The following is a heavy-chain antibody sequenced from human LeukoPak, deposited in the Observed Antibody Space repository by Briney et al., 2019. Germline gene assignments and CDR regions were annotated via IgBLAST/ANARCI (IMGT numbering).Heavy chain of an antibody. Sequence: SETLSLTCAVSGYSISSGYYWGWIRQPPGKGLEWIGSIYHSGTTYYNPSLKSRVTISVDTSKNQFSLKLSFVTAADTAVYYCARQGLYYYDSSGPDAFDIWGQGTMVTVSS. J-gene: IGHJ3*02. D-gene: IGHD3-22*01. V-gene: IGHV4-38-2*01. CDR2: IYHSGTT. CDR3: ARQGLYYYDSSGPDAFDI. CDR1: GYSISSGYY.